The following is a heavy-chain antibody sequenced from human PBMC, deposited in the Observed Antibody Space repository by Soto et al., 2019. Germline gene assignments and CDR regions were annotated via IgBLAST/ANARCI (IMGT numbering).Heavy chain of an antibody. D-gene: IGHD3-10*01. Sequence: PPGGSLRLSCAASGFTFSSYAMHWVRQAPGKGLEWVAVISYDGSNKYYADSVKGRFTISRDNSKNTLYLQMNSLRAEDTAVYYCARVGGLLWFGEFLIDYWGQGTLVTVSS. CDR1: GFTFSSYA. CDR3: ARVGGLLWFGEFLIDY. V-gene: IGHV3-30-3*01. CDR2: ISYDGSNK. J-gene: IGHJ4*02.